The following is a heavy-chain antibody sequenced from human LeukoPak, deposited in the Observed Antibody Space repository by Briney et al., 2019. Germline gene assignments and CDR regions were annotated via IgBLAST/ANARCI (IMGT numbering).Heavy chain of an antibody. V-gene: IGHV3-20*04. Sequence: PGGSLRLSCAASGFTFSSYWMHWVRQAPGKGLEWVSGINWNGGSTGYADSVKGRFTISRDNAKNSLYLQMNSLRAEDTALYYCARGGSGYDSDRYFDYWGQGTLVTVSS. D-gene: IGHD5-12*01. CDR1: GFTFSSYW. J-gene: IGHJ4*02. CDR3: ARGGSGYDSDRYFDY. CDR2: INWNGGST.